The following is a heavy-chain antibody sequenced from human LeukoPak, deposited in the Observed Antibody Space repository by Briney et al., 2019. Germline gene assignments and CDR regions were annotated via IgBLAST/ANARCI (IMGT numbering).Heavy chain of an antibody. Sequence: GGSLRLSCAASGFTFSSYAMSWVRQAPGKGLEWVSAISGSGGSTYYADSVKGRFTISRDNSKNTLYLQMNSLRAEDTAVYYCAKDRDYYDSSGYYLDYFDCWGQGTLVTVSS. D-gene: IGHD3-22*01. CDR1: GFTFSSYA. V-gene: IGHV3-23*01. J-gene: IGHJ4*02. CDR2: ISGSGGST. CDR3: AKDRDYYDSSGYYLDYFDC.